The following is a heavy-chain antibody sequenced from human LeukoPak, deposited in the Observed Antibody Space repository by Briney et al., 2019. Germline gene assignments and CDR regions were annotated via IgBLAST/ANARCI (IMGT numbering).Heavy chain of an antibody. CDR1: GFTFSSYA. Sequence: GGSLRLSXAASGFTFSSYAMSWVRQAPGKGLEWVSAISGSGGSTYYADSVKGRFTISRDNSKNTLYLQMNSLRAEDTAVYYCAKAQNYDSSGYHDAFDIWGQGTMVTVSS. CDR3: AKAQNYDSSGYHDAFDI. J-gene: IGHJ3*02. D-gene: IGHD3-22*01. V-gene: IGHV3-23*01. CDR2: ISGSGGST.